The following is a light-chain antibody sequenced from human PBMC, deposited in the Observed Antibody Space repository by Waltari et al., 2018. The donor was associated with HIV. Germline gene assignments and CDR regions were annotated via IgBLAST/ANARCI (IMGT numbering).Light chain of an antibody. V-gene: IGLV2-14*01. CDR3: SSYAATTTIL. CDR1: NSDVGAYDY. Sequence: QSVLTQPASVSGSPGQSITISCTVPNSDVGAYDYVSWYQQYPGKAPKLLIYEVTIRSPGISYRFSGSKSGNTAAMTISGLQPKDEAHYYCSSYAATTTILFGGGTRLTVL. CDR2: EVT. J-gene: IGLJ3*02.